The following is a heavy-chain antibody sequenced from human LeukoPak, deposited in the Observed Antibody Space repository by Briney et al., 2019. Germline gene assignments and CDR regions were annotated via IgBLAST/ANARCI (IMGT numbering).Heavy chain of an antibody. D-gene: IGHD5-18*01. V-gene: IGHV3-21*01. CDR2: ISSSSSYI. Sequence: GGSLRLSCAASGFSFTNYAMSWVRQAPARGPEWVSSISSSSSYIYYADSVKGRFTISRDNAKNSLYLQMNSLRAEDTAVYYCAREVLGYSYTFDYWGQGTLVTVSS. CDR1: GFSFTNYA. CDR3: AREVLGYSYTFDY. J-gene: IGHJ4*02.